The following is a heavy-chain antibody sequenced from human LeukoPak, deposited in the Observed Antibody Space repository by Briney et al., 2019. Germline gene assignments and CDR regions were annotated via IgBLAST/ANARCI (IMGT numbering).Heavy chain of an antibody. CDR2: IHYSGNT. CDR3: ARSLMYYDIWAGYSPQNLDY. J-gene: IGHJ4*02. V-gene: IGHV4-59*11. CDR1: GGSISSHY. Sequence: SETLSLTCTVSGGSISSHYWSWIRQPPGKGLEWVGFIHYSGNTNYNPSLKSRVIISIDTSKNQFSLKLSSVTASDTAVYYCARSLMYYDIWAGYSPQNLDYWGQGTLVTVPS. D-gene: IGHD3-9*01.